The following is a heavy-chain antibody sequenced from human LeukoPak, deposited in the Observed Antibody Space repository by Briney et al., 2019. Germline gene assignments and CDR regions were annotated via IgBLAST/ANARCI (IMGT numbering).Heavy chain of an antibody. J-gene: IGHJ4*02. CDR2: INHSGST. D-gene: IGHD3-10*01. Sequence: SETLSLTCTVSGGSISSHYWSWIRQPPGKGLGWIGEINHSGSTYYNPSLKSRVTISVDTSKNQFSLKLSSVTAADTAVYYCARHRGYGSGKFWYYWGQGTLVTVSS. V-gene: IGHV4-34*01. CDR3: ARHRGYGSGKFWYY. CDR1: GGSISSHY.